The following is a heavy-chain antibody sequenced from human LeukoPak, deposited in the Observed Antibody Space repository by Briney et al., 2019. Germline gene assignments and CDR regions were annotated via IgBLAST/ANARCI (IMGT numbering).Heavy chain of an antibody. J-gene: IGHJ4*02. Sequence: SETLSLTCAVYGGSFSGYYWSWIRQPPGKGLEWIGEINHSGSTNYNPSLKSRVTISVDTSKNQFSLKLSSVTAADTAVYYYARVRYYDSSGYPLFDYWGQGTLVTVSS. D-gene: IGHD3-22*01. V-gene: IGHV4-34*01. CDR2: INHSGST. CDR1: GGSFSGYY. CDR3: ARVRYYDSSGYPLFDY.